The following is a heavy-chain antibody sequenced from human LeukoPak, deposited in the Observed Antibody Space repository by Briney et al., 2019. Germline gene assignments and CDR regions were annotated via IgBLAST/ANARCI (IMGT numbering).Heavy chain of an antibody. CDR1: GFTVSGNY. CDR3: ARDPGYGLGVDYEDY. J-gene: IGHJ4*02. D-gene: IGHD3-10*01. CDR2: IHRGGNT. V-gene: IGHV3-66*01. Sequence: GGSLRLSCAASGFTVSGNYMSWVRQAPGKGLEWLSVIHRGGNTYYADSVKGRFTISRGSSKNTVFLQMDSLRAEDTAVYYCARDPGYGLGVDYEDYWGQGTLVTVSS.